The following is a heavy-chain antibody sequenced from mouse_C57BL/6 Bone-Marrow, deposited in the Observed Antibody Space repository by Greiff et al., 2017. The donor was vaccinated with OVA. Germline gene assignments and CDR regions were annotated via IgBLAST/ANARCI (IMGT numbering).Heavy chain of an antibody. D-gene: IGHD2-3*01. Sequence: VQLQQSGAELARPGASVKLSCKASGYTFTSYGISWVKQRTGQGLEWIGEFYPRSGNTYYNEKFKGKATLTADKSSSTAYMELRSLTSEDSAVYFCARESIYDGYDFDYWGQGTTLTVSS. J-gene: IGHJ2*01. CDR2: FYPRSGNT. CDR1: GYTFTSYG. V-gene: IGHV1-81*01. CDR3: ARESIYDGYDFDY.